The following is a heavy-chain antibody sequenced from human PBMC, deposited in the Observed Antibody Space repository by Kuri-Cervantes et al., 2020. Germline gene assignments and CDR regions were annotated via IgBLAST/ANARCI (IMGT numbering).Heavy chain of an antibody. CDR2: ISGSGGST. Sequence: GESLKISCAASGFTFSAYSMNWVRQAPGKGLEWVSAISGSGGSTYYADSVKGRFTISRDNSKNTLYLQMNSLRAEDTAVYYCVRDGATEWGQGTLVTVSS. CDR3: VRDGATE. D-gene: IGHD5-12*01. CDR1: GFTFSAYS. J-gene: IGHJ4*02. V-gene: IGHV3-23*01.